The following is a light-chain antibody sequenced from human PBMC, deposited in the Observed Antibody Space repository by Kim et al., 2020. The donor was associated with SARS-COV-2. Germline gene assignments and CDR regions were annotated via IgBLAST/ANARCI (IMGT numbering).Light chain of an antibody. CDR3: QQCSNWLLT. J-gene: IGKJ4*01. V-gene: IGKV3-11*01. CDR1: QSVRNS. Sequence: EIVLTQSPATLSLSPGERATLSCRASQSVRNSLAWYQQKPGQSPRLLIYDASHRATGIPARFSGSGYGTDFTLTISSLEPEDFAFYYCQQCSNWLLTFGGGTKVDIK. CDR2: DAS.